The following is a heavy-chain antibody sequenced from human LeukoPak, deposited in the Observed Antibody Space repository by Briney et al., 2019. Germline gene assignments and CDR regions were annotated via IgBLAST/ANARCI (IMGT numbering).Heavy chain of an antibody. CDR1: GGTFSNDA. J-gene: IGHJ6*03. V-gene: IGHV1-69*13. D-gene: IGHD6-13*01. CDR3: AITPPAAAAGPYCYYMDV. Sequence: ASVKVSCKASGGTFSNDAISWVRQAPGQGLEWMGGIIPIFGTANYAQKFQGRVTITADESTSTAYMELSSLRSEDTAVYYCAITPPAAAAGPYCYYMDVWGKGTTVTVSS. CDR2: IIPIFGTA.